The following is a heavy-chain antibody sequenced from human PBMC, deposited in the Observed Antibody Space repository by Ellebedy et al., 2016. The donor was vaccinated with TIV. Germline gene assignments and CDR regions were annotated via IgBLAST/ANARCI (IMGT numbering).Heavy chain of an antibody. D-gene: IGHD3-9*01. CDR2: IYHIGST. CDR3: ASGYYDTLTGSTGGDFDS. V-gene: IGHV4-38-2*02. J-gene: IGHJ4*02. Sequence: SETLSLTCTVSNYSISSGSYWGWIRQPPGKGLEWIGSIYHIGSTYYNPSLKSRVTISVETSKNQLYLKLSSVTAADTTVYYCASGYYDTLTGSTGGDFDSWGQGTLVTVSS. CDR1: NYSISSGSY.